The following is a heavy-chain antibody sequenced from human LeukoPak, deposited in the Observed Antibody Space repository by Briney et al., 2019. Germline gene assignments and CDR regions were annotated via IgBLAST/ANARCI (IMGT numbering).Heavy chain of an antibody. CDR2: IIPIFGTA. D-gene: IGHD2-15*01. CDR1: GGTFSSYA. J-gene: IGHJ6*02. Sequence: ASVKVSCKASGGTFSSYAISWVRQAPGQGLEWMGGIIPIFGTANYAQKFQGRVTITADESTSTAYMELSSLRSEDTAVYYCASSYCSGGSCYVDYYYYGMDVWGQGTTVTVSS. V-gene: IGHV1-69*13. CDR3: ASSYCSGGSCYVDYYYYGMDV.